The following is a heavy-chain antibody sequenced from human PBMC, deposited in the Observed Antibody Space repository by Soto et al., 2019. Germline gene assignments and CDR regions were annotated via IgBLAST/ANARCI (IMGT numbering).Heavy chain of an antibody. CDR1: GGSISSSNW. J-gene: IGHJ5*02. Sequence: QVQLQESGPGLVKPSGTLSLTCAVSGGSISSSNWWSWVRQPPGKGLEWIGETYHSGSTNYNPYLKSRVTISVDKSKNQFFLKLSSVTAADTAVYYCARDLRFLEWLFAGDNWFDPWGQGTLVTVSS. D-gene: IGHD3-3*01. V-gene: IGHV4-4*02. CDR3: ARDLRFLEWLFAGDNWFDP. CDR2: TYHSGST.